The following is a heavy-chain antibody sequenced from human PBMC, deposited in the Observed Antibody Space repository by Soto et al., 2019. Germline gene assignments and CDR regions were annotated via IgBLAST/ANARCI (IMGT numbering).Heavy chain of an antibody. J-gene: IGHJ3*02. Sequence: GGSLRLSCAASGFTFSSYSMNWVRQAPGRGLEWVSSISSSSSYIYYADSVKGRFTISRDNAKNSLYLQRNSLRAEDTAVYYCARVHPILILTGHHRDAFDIWGQGTRVTVSS. D-gene: IGHD3-9*01. CDR2: ISSSSSYI. CDR1: GFTFSSYS. CDR3: ARVHPILILTGHHRDAFDI. V-gene: IGHV3-21*01.